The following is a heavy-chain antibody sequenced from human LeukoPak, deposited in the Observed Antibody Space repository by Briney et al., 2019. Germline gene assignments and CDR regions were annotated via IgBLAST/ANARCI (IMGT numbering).Heavy chain of an antibody. J-gene: IGHJ5*02. CDR2: IIPTFGTA. CDR3: ARAGVAVASGGWFDP. D-gene: IGHD6-19*01. V-gene: IGHV1-69*01. CDR1: GGTFSSYA. Sequence: SVKVSCKASGGTFSSYAISWVRQAPGQGLEWMGGIIPTFGTANYAQKFQGRVTITADESTSTAYMELSSLRSEDTAVYYCARAGVAVASGGWFDPWGQGTLATVSS.